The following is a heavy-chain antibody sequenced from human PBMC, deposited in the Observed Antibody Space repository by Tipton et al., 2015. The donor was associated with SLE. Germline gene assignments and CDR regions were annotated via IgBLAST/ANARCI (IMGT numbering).Heavy chain of an antibody. J-gene: IGHJ4*02. CDR2: VSYSGST. Sequence: LRLSCAASGFDFNTYSMHWVRQAPGKGLEWIGYVSYSGSTNYNPSLQSRVTISVDTSKNQFSLKLRSVTAADTAVYYCARLPDYFDHWGQGALVTVSS. V-gene: IGHV4-59*01. CDR1: GFDFNTYS. CDR3: ARLPDYFDH.